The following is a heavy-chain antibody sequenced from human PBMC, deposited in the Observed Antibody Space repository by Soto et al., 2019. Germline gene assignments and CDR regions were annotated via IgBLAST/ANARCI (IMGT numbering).Heavy chain of an antibody. Sequence: QVQLVESGGGVVQPGKSLRLSCAASGFTFSSYGMHWVRQAPGKGLEWGGLISYDGNNKFYADSVKGRFTISRDNSKNTLLLQMNSLRAEDTALYYCAKDIEEVVYYYGMDVWCQGTTVTVSS. CDR1: GFTFSSYG. V-gene: IGHV3-30*18. CDR2: ISYDGNNK. CDR3: AKDIEEVVYYYGMDV. D-gene: IGHD1-26*01. J-gene: IGHJ6*02.